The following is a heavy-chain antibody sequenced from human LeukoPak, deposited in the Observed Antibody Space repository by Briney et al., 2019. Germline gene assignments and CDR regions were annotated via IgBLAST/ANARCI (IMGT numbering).Heavy chain of an antibody. J-gene: IGHJ4*02. CDR3: TRVGYIDEGIDY. V-gene: IGHV3-7*04. D-gene: IGHD5-24*01. Sequence: GGSLRLSCAVSGLTISNYWMSWVRQAPGKGLEWVANIKQDGSKKSYVDSVKGRFTISRDNAKNSLYLQMNSLRAEDTAIYYCTRVGYIDEGIDYWGQGTLVTVSS. CDR2: IKQDGSKK. CDR1: GLTISNYW.